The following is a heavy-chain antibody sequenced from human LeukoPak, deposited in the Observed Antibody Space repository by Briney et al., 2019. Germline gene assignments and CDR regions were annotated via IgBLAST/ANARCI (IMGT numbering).Heavy chain of an antibody. CDR3: ARDRVFAGWAFDI. V-gene: IGHV1-2*02. Sequence: GASVKVSCKASGYTFTGYYMHWVRQAPGQGLEWMGWINPNSGGTNYAQKFQGRVTMTRDTSISTAYMELSRLRSDDTAVYYCARDRVFAGWAFDIWGQGTMVTVSS. CDR2: INPNSGGT. D-gene: IGHD3-10*01. CDR1: GYTFTGYY. J-gene: IGHJ3*02.